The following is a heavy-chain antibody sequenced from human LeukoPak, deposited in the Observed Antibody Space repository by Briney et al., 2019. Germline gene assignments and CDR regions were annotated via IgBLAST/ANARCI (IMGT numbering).Heavy chain of an antibody. J-gene: IGHJ4*02. D-gene: IGHD3-16*01. CDR2: INHSGST. CDR1: GGSFSGYY. CDR3: ARLYAGY. V-gene: IGHV4-34*01. Sequence: SETLSLTCAVYGGSFSGYYWSWIRQPPGEGLEWIGEINHSGSTNYNPSLKSRVTISVDTSKNQFSLKLSSVTAADTAVYYCARLYAGYWGQGTLVTVSS.